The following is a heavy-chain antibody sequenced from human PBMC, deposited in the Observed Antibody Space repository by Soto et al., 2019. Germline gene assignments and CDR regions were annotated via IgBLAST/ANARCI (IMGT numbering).Heavy chain of an antibody. D-gene: IGHD2-15*01. CDR2: MNPNSGNT. CDR3: ARVVPDDFDI. J-gene: IGHJ3*02. V-gene: IGHV1-8*01. CDR1: GYTFTIYD. Sequence: GASVKVSCKASGYTFTIYDINCVRQATGQGLEWMGWMNPNSGNTGYEQKFQGRVTMTRNTSISTAYMELCSLRSEHTAVYYCARVVPDDFDIWGQGTMVTVSS.